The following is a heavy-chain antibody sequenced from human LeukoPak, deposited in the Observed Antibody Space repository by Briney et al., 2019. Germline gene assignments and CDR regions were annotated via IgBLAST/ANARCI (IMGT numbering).Heavy chain of an antibody. Sequence: GGSLRLSCAASGFTVSSNYMSWVRQAPGKGLEWVSVIYSGGSTYYADSVKGRFTISRDNSKNTLYLQMNGLRAEDTAVYYCAKDLRRIVGATTASDYWGQGTLVTVSS. CDR3: AKDLRRIVGATTASDY. CDR1: GFTVSSNY. J-gene: IGHJ4*02. CDR2: IYSGGST. D-gene: IGHD1-26*01. V-gene: IGHV3-53*01.